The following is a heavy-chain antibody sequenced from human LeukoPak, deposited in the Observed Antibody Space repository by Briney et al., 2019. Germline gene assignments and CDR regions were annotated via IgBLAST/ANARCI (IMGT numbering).Heavy chain of an antibody. CDR3: ARYFFGSGGPRQEFDY. Sequence: SETLSLTCNVSGGSIRNNGYYWNWIRQRPGKGLEWIGNIYHSGRTLYNPSLKTRLTISVDVSENQFSLELTSVTAADTAVYYRARYFFGSGGPRQEFDYWGQGTLVAVSS. V-gene: IGHV4-31*03. CDR2: IYHSGRT. CDR1: GGSIRNNGYY. D-gene: IGHD3-10*01. J-gene: IGHJ4*02.